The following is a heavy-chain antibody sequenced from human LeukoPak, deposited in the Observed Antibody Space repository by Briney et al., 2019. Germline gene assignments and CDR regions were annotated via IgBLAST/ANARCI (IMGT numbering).Heavy chain of an antibody. Sequence: SETLSLTCTVSGGSISSYYWSWIRQPPGKGLEWIGYIYYSENTNYNPSLKSRVTMSVDTSKNQFSLKLSSVTAADTAVYYCARDSGTTGEVKFDPWGQGTLVTVSS. J-gene: IGHJ5*02. CDR2: IYYSENT. D-gene: IGHD3-10*01. CDR3: ARDSGTTGEVKFDP. CDR1: GGSISSYY. V-gene: IGHV4-59*12.